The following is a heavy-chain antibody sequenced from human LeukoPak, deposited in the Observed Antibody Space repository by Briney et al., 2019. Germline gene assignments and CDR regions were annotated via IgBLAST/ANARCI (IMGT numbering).Heavy chain of an antibody. CDR1: GFTLRNYA. V-gene: IGHV3-30-3*01. J-gene: IGHJ4*02. D-gene: IGHD5-18*01. CDR3: ARDYLKFTYGYVADT. Sequence: GGSLRLSCVASGFTLRNYAIHWVRQAPGKGLEWVAVISFDGNSEYYADSVQGRFTLSRDNSRNTLFLQMRRLRTEDTALYYCARDYLKFTYGYVADTWGQGTLVTVSS. CDR2: ISFDGNSE.